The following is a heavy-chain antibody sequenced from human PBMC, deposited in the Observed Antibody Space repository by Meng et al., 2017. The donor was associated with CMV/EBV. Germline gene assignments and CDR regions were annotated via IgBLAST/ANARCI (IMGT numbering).Heavy chain of an antibody. V-gene: IGHV1-69*12. J-gene: IGHJ4*02. CDR3: ARGGIAAAGLH. CDR2: IIPIFGTA. CDR1: GGTFSSYA. Sequence: VQLGQSGAEVKKPGSSVNVSCKASGGTFSSYAISWVRQAPGQGLEWMGGIIPIFGTANYAQKFQGRVTVTADESMSTAYMELSSLRSKDTAVYYCARGGIAAAGLHWGQGTLVTVSS. D-gene: IGHD6-13*01.